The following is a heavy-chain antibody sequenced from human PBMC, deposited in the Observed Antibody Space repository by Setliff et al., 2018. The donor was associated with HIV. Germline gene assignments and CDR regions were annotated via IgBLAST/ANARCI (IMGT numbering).Heavy chain of an antibody. CDR2: IYYTGST. CDR1: GGSVTSSGFH. Sequence: SETLSLTCTVSGGSVTSSGFHWGWIRQPPGKALELIGSIYYTGSTYYNPSLKSQVTMSVDTSKDQFSLKLGSVTAADTAVYYCAREWSYGAFDTFDVWGQGTMVTVSS. CDR3: AREWSYGAFDTFDV. J-gene: IGHJ3*01. D-gene: IGHD5-18*01. V-gene: IGHV4-39*02.